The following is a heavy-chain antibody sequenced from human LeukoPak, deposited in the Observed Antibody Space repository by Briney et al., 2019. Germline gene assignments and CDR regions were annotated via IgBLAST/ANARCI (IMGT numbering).Heavy chain of an antibody. J-gene: IGHJ6*02. CDR1: GYTFTSYG. V-gene: IGHV1-18*01. CDR2: ISAYNGNT. Sequence: ASVKVSCKASGYTFTSYGIGWVRQAPGQGLEWMGWISAYNGNTNYAQKLQGRVTMTTDTSTSTAYMELRSLRSDDTAVYYCAGNAPNSNYYDSSGYYHFSYYYGMDVWGQGTTVTVSS. CDR3: AGNAPNSNYYDSSGYYHFSYYYGMDV. D-gene: IGHD3-22*01.